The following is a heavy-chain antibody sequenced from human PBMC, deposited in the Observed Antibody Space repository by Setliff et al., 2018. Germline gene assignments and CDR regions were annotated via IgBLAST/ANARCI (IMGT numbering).Heavy chain of an antibody. CDR3: ARGVVATQYYHYYYIDL. V-gene: IGHV4-34*01. D-gene: IGHD2-21*01. CDR1: GGSLTGYL. J-gene: IGHJ6*03. Sequence: PSETLSLTCDVSGGSLTGYLWTWVRQPPGRGLEWIGGIDHRGNTNYNLSLTSRVTISVDSSRRQFSLKLNSVTAADAAMYFCARGVVATQYYHYYYIDLWDKGTTVTVSS. CDR2: IDHRGNT.